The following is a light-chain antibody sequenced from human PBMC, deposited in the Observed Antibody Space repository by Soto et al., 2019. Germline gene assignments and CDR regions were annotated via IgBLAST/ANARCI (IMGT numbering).Light chain of an antibody. J-gene: IGKJ5*01. CDR1: QSVSSSY. V-gene: IGKV3-20*01. CDR2: GVS. CDR3: QQYGSSPPIT. Sequence: EIVLTQSPGTLSLSPGERATLSCRASQSVSSSYLAWYQQKPGQAPRLLIYGVSSRATGIPDRFSGSGSGTDFTITISRLEPEDCAVYYCQQYGSSPPITFGQGTRLEIK.